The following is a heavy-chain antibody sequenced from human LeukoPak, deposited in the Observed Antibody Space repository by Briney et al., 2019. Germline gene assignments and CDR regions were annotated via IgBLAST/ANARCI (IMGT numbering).Heavy chain of an antibody. D-gene: IGHD2-15*01. CDR1: GGSFSGYY. V-gene: IGHV4-34*01. J-gene: IGHJ5*02. Sequence: PSETLSLTCAVYGGSFSGYYWSWIRQPPGKGLEWIGEINHSGSTNYNPSLKSRVTISVDTSKNQSSLKLSSVTAADTAVYYCARSRLRGYCNGDKCYGWFDPWGQGTLVTVSS. CDR3: ARSRLRGYCNGDKCYGWFDP. CDR2: INHSGST.